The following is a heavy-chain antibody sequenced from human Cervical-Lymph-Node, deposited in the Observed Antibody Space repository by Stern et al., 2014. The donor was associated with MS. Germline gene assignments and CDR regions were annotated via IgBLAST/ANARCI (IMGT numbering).Heavy chain of an antibody. D-gene: IGHD3-10*01. Sequence: EEQLVEFGAEVKKPGESLKISCKGSGYSFTSYWIGWVRQMPGKGLEWMGIIYPGASDTRYSPSFQGQVTISADKSISTAYLQWSSLKASDTAMYYCARPWGFGELRDAFDIWGQGTMVTVSS. V-gene: IGHV5-51*01. J-gene: IGHJ3*02. CDR3: ARPWGFGELRDAFDI. CDR1: GYSFTSYW. CDR2: IYPGASDT.